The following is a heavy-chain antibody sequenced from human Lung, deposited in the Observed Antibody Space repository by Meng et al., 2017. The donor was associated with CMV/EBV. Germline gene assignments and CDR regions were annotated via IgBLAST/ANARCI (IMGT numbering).Heavy chain of an antibody. J-gene: IGHJ4*02. CDR2: IKHDGSEE. Sequence: GESLKISFAASGFTFRTSWISWVRQAPGRGLEWVANIKHDGSEEYYVDSLTGRFTISRDNAKNSLYLQMNSLRAEDTALYYCARDPGFGARDCWGQGTLVTVSS. V-gene: IGHV3-7*01. D-gene: IGHD3-10*01. CDR3: ARDPGFGARDC. CDR1: GFTFRTSW.